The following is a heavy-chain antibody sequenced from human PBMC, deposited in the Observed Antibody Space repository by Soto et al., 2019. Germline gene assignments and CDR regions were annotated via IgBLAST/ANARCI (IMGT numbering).Heavy chain of an antibody. D-gene: IGHD5-18*01. CDR2: IKSDGSEQ. J-gene: IGHJ6*02. CDR1: GFTFSRYW. V-gene: IGHV3-7*03. Sequence: EVQLAESGGGLVQPGGSLRLSCVASGFTFSRYWMSWVRQAPGKGPEWVANIKSDGSEQYYLDSVKGRFTISRDNAENSLFLRIYNLRAEDTAVYYCARVDTTLVHYGLDVWGQGTTVTVSS. CDR3: ARVDTTLVHYGLDV.